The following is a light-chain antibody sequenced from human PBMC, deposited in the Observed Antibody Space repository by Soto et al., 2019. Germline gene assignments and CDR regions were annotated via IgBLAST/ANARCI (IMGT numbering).Light chain of an antibody. Sequence: EIPMTQCRATLYLAPGERVTLSCRASESVSTNLAWYQQKAGQAARLLIYGASTRATGIPARFSGSGSGTDFTLTISSLEPEDFAVYYCQQRTTGTPTTFGQGTRLEIK. V-gene: IGKV3-15*01. CDR2: GAS. J-gene: IGKJ5*01. CDR1: ESVSTN. CDR3: QQRTTGTPTT.